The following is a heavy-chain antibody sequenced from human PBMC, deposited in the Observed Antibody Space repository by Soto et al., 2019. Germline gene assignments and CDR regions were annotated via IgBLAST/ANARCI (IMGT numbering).Heavy chain of an antibody. CDR2: IYSSGSP. D-gene: IGHD6-19*01. CDR3: ARRGVEGGGWRYFEL. Sequence: PSETLSLTCTVSGGSISSGSSHWGWIRQSQGKGLEWIASIYSSGSPYYNMSLTSRVTISVDASKNQFSLKVTSVTAADTAVYYCARRGVEGGGWRYFELWGRGSLVTVSS. J-gene: IGHJ2*01. V-gene: IGHV4-39*01. CDR1: GGSISSGSSH.